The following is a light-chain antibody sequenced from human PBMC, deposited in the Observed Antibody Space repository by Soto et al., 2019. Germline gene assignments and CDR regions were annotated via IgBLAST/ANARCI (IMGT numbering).Light chain of an antibody. CDR3: CSYAGSYPVV. CDR1: SSDVGGYNY. Sequence: QSALTQPRSVSGSPGQSVTISCTGTSSDVGGYNYVSWYQQHPGKAPKHMIYDVSKRPSGVPDRFSGSKSGNTASLTISGLQAEDEADYYCCSYAGSYPVVFGGGTKVTVL. J-gene: IGLJ2*01. CDR2: DVS. V-gene: IGLV2-11*01.